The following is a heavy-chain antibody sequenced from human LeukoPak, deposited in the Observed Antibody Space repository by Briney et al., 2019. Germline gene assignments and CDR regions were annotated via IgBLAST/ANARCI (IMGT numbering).Heavy chain of an antibody. CDR2: IYGGDDT. CDR1: EFTVSSNY. J-gene: IGHJ6*02. CDR3: AREVSVLFYYYGMDV. V-gene: IGHV3-53*01. Sequence: GGSLRLSCAASEFTVSSNYMSWVRQAPGEGLEWVSVIYGGDDTYYADSVKGRFTISRDNSKNTLYLQLNSLRVEDTAVYYCAREVSVLFYYYGMDVWGQGTTVTVSS. D-gene: IGHD6-6*01.